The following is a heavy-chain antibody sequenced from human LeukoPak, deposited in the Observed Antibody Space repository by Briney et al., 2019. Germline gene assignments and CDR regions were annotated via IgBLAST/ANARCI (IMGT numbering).Heavy chain of an antibody. CDR1: GYIFSSYS. D-gene: IGHD4-17*01. CDR2: INTITGNP. J-gene: IGHJ4*02. Sequence: ASVKVSRKASGYIFSSYSLNWVRQAPGQGLEWMGWINTITGNPTYAQGFTGRFVFSLDTSVSTAYLQISSLKAEDTAVYYCARVRGYGDYEYYFDFWGQETLVTVSS. CDR3: ARVRGYGDYEYYFDF. V-gene: IGHV7-4-1*02.